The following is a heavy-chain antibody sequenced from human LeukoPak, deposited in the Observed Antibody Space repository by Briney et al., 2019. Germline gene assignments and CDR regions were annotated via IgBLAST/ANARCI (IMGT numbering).Heavy chain of an antibody. CDR3: ARDAHYYDSRGENYFNY. V-gene: IGHV3-7*01. Sequence: GGSLRLSCAASGFAFSSYWMSWVRQAPGKGLEWVANIKRDGSDTYYVDPVKGRFTISRDNDKNSLYLQLNSLRVEDTAVYYCARDAHYYDSRGENYFNYWGQGTLVTVSS. D-gene: IGHD3-22*01. J-gene: IGHJ4*02. CDR2: IKRDGSDT. CDR1: GFAFSSYW.